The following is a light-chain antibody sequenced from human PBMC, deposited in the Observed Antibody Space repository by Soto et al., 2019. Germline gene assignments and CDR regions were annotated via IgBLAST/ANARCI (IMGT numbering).Light chain of an antibody. CDR1: SSDVGGYNY. J-gene: IGLJ1*01. V-gene: IGLV2-14*01. CDR3: SSYTSSSTLGGV. Sequence: QSALTQPASVSGSPGQSITISCTGTSSDVGGYNYVSWYQQHPGKAPKLMIYEVSNRPSGVSNRFSGSKSGNTASLTISGLQAEDEVDYYCSSYTSSSTLGGVFGTGTKLTVL. CDR2: EVS.